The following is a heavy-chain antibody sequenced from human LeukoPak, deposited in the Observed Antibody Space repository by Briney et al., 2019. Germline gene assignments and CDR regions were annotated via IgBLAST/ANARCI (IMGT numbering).Heavy chain of an antibody. CDR2: INHSGST. D-gene: IGHD5-12*01. Sequence: SETLSLTCAVYGGSFSGYYWSWIRQPPGKGLEWIGEINHSGSTNYNPSLKSRVTISVDTSKNQFSLKLSSVTAADTAVYYCAAEGMGYANFNYWGQGTLVTVSS. J-gene: IGHJ4*02. CDR3: AAEGMGYANFNY. V-gene: IGHV4-34*01. CDR1: GGSFSGYY.